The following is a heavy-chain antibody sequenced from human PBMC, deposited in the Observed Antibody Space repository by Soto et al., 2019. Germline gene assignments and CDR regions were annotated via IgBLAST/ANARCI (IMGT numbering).Heavy chain of an antibody. D-gene: IGHD6-6*01. CDR3: AKQVRDGSSSPSIFAY. J-gene: IGHJ4*02. Sequence: PSGSLKLSCAASGVTFSNYAMSWVCKAPRKGLEWVSAISAAANTYYADSVKGRFTISRDNSKNTLSLQMNSLRADDTALYYCAKQVRDGSSSPSIFAYWGQGSLVPVSS. CDR2: ISAAANT. V-gene: IGHV3-23*01. CDR1: GVTFSNYA.